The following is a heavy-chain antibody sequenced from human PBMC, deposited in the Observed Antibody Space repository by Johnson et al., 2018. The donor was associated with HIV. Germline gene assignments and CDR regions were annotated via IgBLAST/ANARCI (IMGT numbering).Heavy chain of an antibody. J-gene: IGHJ3*01. D-gene: IGHD2-15*01. Sequence: QVQLVESGGGVVQPGRSLKLSCAASGFTFSSYGMHWVRQAPGKGLEWMALTYYEGINKYYADSVKGRFTISRDNTKNTLYLQMNSLRAEDTAVYYCAKIMSKWSVDDDAFDVWDQGTMVTVSS. CDR1: GFTFSSYG. CDR3: AKIMSKWSVDDDAFDV. V-gene: IGHV3-33*06. CDR2: TYYEGINK.